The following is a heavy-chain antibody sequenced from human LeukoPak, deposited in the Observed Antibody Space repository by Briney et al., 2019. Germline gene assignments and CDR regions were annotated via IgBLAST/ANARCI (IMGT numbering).Heavy chain of an antibody. V-gene: IGHV1-69*04. CDR1: GGTFSSYA. D-gene: IGHD2-2*02. CDR3: ARSKPAIPSNWFDP. J-gene: IGHJ5*02. CDR2: IIPILGIA. Sequence: SVKVSCKASGGTFSSYAISWVRQAPGQGLEWMGRIIPILGIANYAQKFQGRVTITADKSTSTAYMELSSLRSEDTAVYYCARSKPAIPSNWFDPWGQGTLVTVSS.